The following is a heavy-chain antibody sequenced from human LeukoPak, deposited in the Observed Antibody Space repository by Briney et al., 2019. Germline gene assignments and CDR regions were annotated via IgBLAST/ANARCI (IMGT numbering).Heavy chain of an antibody. CDR1: GYSFLSYG. CDR3: ARAMSGSYFEAFDI. Sequence: GASVKVSCKASGYSFLSYGMTWVRQAPGQGLEWMGWISAYNEYTDYAQKFQDRVTLTTDTSTSTAYMELRSLRYDDTAVFYCARAMSGSYFEAFDIWGQGTMVTVSS. D-gene: IGHD1-26*01. CDR2: ISAYNEYT. J-gene: IGHJ3*02. V-gene: IGHV1-18*01.